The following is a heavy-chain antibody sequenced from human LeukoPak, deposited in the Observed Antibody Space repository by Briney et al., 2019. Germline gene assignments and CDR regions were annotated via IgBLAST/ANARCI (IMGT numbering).Heavy chain of an antibody. CDR1: GGSISTYN. CDR2: MYFTGST. J-gene: IGHJ6*02. CDR3: AVGDYYYYGMDV. Sequence: PSETLSLTCTVSGGSISTYNWSWIRQPPGKGLEWIGYMYFTGSTNYNPSLKSRVTISVDTSKSQFSLKLSSVTAADTAVYYCAVGDYYYYGMDVWGQGTTVTVSS. V-gene: IGHV4-59*01.